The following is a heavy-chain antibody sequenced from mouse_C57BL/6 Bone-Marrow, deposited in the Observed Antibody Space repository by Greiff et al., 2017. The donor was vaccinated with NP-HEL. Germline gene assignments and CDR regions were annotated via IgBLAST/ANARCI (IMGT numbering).Heavy chain of an antibody. V-gene: IGHV1-22*01. Sequence: EVKLQESGPELVKPGASVKMSCKASGYTFTDYNMHWVKQSHGKSLEWIGYINPNNGGTSSNQKFKGKATLTVNKSSSTAYMELRSLTSEDSAVYYCARYYYSNYVGYWGQGTTLTVSS. CDR2: INPNNGGT. CDR1: GYTFTDYN. CDR3: ARYYYSNYVGY. J-gene: IGHJ2*01. D-gene: IGHD2-5*01.